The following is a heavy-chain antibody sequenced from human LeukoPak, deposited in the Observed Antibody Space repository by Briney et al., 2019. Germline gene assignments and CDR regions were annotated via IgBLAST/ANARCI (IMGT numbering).Heavy chain of an antibody. J-gene: IGHJ3*02. Sequence: GGSLRLSCAASGFTVSTNYMSWVRQAPGKGLEWVSSISSSSSYIYYADSVKGRFTISRDNAKNSLYLQMNSLRAEDTAVYYCARGAIAARGDAFDIWGQGTMVTVSS. CDR2: ISSSSSYI. V-gene: IGHV3-21*01. D-gene: IGHD6-6*01. CDR3: ARGAIAARGDAFDI. CDR1: GFTVSTNY.